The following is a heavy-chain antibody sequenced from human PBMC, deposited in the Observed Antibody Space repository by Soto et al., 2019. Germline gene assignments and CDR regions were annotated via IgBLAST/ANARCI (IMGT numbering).Heavy chain of an antibody. Sequence: PSENGSCKASGFTFASSAVQWVRQARGQRLEWIGWIVVGSGNTNYAQKFQERVTITRDMSTSTAYMELSSLRSEDTAVYYCAADPWGYSSSWYVADHWG. CDR3: AADPWGYSSSWYVADH. D-gene: IGHD6-13*01. J-gene: IGHJ4*01. CDR1: GFTFASSA. V-gene: IGHV1-58*01. CDR2: IVVGSGNT.